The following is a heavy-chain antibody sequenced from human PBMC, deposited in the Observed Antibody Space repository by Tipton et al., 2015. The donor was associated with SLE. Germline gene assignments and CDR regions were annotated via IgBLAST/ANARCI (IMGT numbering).Heavy chain of an antibody. CDR2: ISYDGSNK. J-gene: IGHJ6*02. D-gene: IGHD2-21*01. CDR1: GFTFSSYV. Sequence: SLRLSCAASGFTFSSYVMHWVRQAPGKGLEWVAVISYDGSNKYYADSVKGRFTISRDNSKNTLYLQMNSLRAEDTAVYYCARAPVRCEAECYSYYYHGMDDWGQGTTVTVSS. CDR3: ARAPVRCEAECYSYYYHGMDD. V-gene: IGHV3-30*04.